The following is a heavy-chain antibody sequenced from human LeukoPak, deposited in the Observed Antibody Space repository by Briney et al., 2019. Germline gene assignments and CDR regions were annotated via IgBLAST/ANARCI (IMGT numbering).Heavy chain of an antibody. CDR2: IWYDGSDK. J-gene: IGHJ4*02. V-gene: IGHV3-33*01. D-gene: IGHD6-6*01. CDR3: ARDRGTTSSAGYYYDT. CDR1: GFTLSTFG. Sequence: QSGGSLRLSCAASGFTLSTFGMHWVRQAPGKGLEWVAIIWYDGSDKYYADSVKGRFTVSRDNSKNTLHLQVNSLRAEDTAVYYCARDRGTTSSAGYYYDTWGQGALVTVSS.